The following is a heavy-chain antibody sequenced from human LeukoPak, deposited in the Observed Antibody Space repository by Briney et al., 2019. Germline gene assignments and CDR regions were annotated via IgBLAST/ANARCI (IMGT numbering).Heavy chain of an antibody. CDR3: ARSFGDPGGSYYYMDV. CDR2: MIPIFGTA. D-gene: IGHD3-10*01. V-gene: IGHV1-69*05. CDR1: GGTFSSYA. Sequence: SVKVSCKASGGTFSSYAISWVRQAPGQGLEWMGGMIPIFGTANYAQKFQGRVTITTDESTSTAYMELSSLRSEDTAVYYCARSFGDPGGSYYYMDVWGKGTTVTVSS. J-gene: IGHJ6*03.